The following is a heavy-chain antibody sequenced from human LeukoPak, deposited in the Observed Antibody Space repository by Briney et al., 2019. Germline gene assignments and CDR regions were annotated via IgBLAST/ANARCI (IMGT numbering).Heavy chain of an antibody. V-gene: IGHV1-69*13. D-gene: IGHD3-10*01. CDR2: IIPIFGTA. J-gene: IGHJ4*02. CDR1: GYTFTRYY. CDR3: ARGDYYGSGSYSFLGYFDY. Sequence: GASVKVSCKASGYTFTRYYMHWVRQAPGQGLEWMGGIIPIFGTANYAQKFQGRVTITADESTSTAYMELSSLRSEDTAVYYCARGDYYGSGSYSFLGYFDYWGQGTLVTVSS.